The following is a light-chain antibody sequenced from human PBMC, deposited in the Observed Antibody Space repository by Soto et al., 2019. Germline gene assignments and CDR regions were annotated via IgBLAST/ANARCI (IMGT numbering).Light chain of an antibody. CDR1: QTVERW. J-gene: IGKJ1*01. V-gene: IGKV1-5*01. CDR3: QQYNDYVYT. CDR2: DVS. Sequence: DIQLTQSPFPLSASVGDRVIIPCRASQTVERWLAWYQQKPGKAPKLLISDVSTLESGVPSRFSGSGSATEFTLTISGLQPDDFATYYCQQYNDYVYTFGQGTKVDIK.